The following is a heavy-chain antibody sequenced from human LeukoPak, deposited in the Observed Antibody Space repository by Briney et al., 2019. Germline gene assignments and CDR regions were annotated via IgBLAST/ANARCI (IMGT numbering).Heavy chain of an antibody. J-gene: IGHJ4*02. CDR3: AKDRGGFDY. V-gene: IGHV3-30*18. D-gene: IGHD3-16*01. CDR1: GFTFSSYG. Sequence: GGSPRLSCAASGFTFSSYGMHWVRQAPGKGLEWVAVISYDGSNKYYADSVKGRFTISRDNSKNTLYLQMNSLRAEDTAVYYCAKDRGGFDYWGQGTLVTVSS. CDR2: ISYDGSNK.